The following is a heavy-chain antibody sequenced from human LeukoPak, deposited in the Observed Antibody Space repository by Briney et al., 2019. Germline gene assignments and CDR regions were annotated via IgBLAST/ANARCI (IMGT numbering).Heavy chain of an antibody. CDR3: ARGPNFLDV. CDR1: GFTLSSYW. Sequence: GGSLRLSCAASGFTLSSYWMSWVRQAPGKGLEWVANIKQDGSEKYYVDSVKGRFTISRDNAKNSLYLQMNSLRAEDTAVYYCARGPNFLDVWGQGTTVTVSS. D-gene: IGHD4/OR15-4a*01. V-gene: IGHV3-7*05. J-gene: IGHJ6*02. CDR2: IKQDGSEK.